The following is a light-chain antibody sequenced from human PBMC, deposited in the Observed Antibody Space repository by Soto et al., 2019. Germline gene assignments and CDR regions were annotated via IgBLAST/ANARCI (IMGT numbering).Light chain of an antibody. J-gene: IGLJ1*01. CDR3: CSFTSSNTHV. CDR1: SSDFGNYNL. CDR2: KVN. Sequence: QSALTQPASVSGSPGQSITISCTGTSSDFGNYNLVSWYQQHPGKVPKLILFKVNKRPSGVSGRFSGSKSANTASLTISGLQAEDEADYYCCSFTSSNTHVYGNGTKVTVL. V-gene: IGLV2-23*02.